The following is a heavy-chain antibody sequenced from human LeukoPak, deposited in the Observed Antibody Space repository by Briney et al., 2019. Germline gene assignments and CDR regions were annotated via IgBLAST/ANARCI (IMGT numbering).Heavy chain of an antibody. CDR2: IKSKTDGGTT. D-gene: IGHD2-21*02. J-gene: IGHJ4*02. CDR1: GFTFSNAW. CDR3: TTGDCTSTTAVDY. V-gene: IGHV3-15*01. Sequence: GGSLRLSCAASGFTFSNAWMSWVRQAPGKGLEWVGRIKSKTDGGTTDYAAPVKGRFTISRDDSKNTLYLQMNSLKTEDTAVYYCTTGDCTSTTAVDYWGQGTLVTVSS.